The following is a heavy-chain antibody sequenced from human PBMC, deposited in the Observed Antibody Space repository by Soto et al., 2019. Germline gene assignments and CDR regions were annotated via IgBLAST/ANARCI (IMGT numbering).Heavy chain of an antibody. Sequence: QVQLVQSGAEEKKPGASVKVSCKASGYTFTSYAMHWVRQAPGQRLEWMGWINAGNGNTKYSQKFQGRVTITRDPSARTADMDVSSLRSEDTAVYYCARSIVVVTALDYWGQGTLVTVSS. J-gene: IGHJ4*02. CDR2: INAGNGNT. V-gene: IGHV1-3*05. D-gene: IGHD2-21*02. CDR1: GYTFTSYA. CDR3: ARSIVVVTALDY.